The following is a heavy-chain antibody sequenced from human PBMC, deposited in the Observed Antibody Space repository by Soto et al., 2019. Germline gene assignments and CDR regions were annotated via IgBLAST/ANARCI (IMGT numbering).Heavy chain of an antibody. Sequence: PSETLSLTCTVPGGSIKSYYWNWIRQPPGKGLEWIGYIYYSGSPNYNPSLKSRVTISLDTSKNQFSLKLSSVTAADTAVYYCVCTTGGPFDYWGQGLMVTVSS. V-gene: IGHV4-59*01. J-gene: IGHJ4*02. D-gene: IGHD1-1*01. CDR1: GGSIKSYY. CDR2: IYYSGSP. CDR3: VCTTGGPFDY.